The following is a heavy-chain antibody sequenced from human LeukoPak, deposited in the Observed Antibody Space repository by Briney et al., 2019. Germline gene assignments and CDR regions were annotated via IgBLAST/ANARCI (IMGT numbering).Heavy chain of an antibody. D-gene: IGHD2-15*01. CDR3: ASGSPTELREYYFDY. CDR2: ISYDGSNK. Sequence: PGRSLRLSCAASGFTFSSYAMHWVRQAPGKGLEWVAVISYDGSNKYYADSVKGRFTISRDNSKNTLYLQMNSLGAEDTAVYYCASGSPTELREYYFDYWGQGTLVTVSS. J-gene: IGHJ4*02. V-gene: IGHV3-30-3*01. CDR1: GFTFSSYA.